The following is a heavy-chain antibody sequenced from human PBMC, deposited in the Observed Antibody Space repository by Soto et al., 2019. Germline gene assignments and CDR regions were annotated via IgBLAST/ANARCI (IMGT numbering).Heavy chain of an antibody. J-gene: IGHJ5*02. CDR2: ISGSGGST. D-gene: IGHD3-3*01. V-gene: IGHV3-23*01. CDR1: GFTFSSYA. CDR3: ARPNYYDFWSGYYFDQVWFDP. Sequence: VGSLRLSCAASGFTFSSYAMSWVRQAPGKGLEWVSAISGSGGSTYYADSVKGRFTISRDNSKNTLYLQMNSLRAEDTAVYYCARPNYYDFWSGYYFDQVWFDPWGQGTLVTVSS.